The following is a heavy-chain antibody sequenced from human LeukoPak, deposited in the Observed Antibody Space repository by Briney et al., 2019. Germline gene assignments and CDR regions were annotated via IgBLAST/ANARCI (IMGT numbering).Heavy chain of an antibody. CDR2: MNPNSGNT. CDR3: ARGVSDILTGYRLHP. CDR1: GYTFTSYD. Sequence: ASVKVSCKASGYTFTSYDINWVRQATGQGLEWMGWMNPNSGNTGYAQKFQGRGNMTRNTSISTAYMELSSLRSEDTAVYYCARGVSDILTGYRLHPWGQGTLVTVSS. J-gene: IGHJ5*02. V-gene: IGHV1-8*01. D-gene: IGHD3-9*01.